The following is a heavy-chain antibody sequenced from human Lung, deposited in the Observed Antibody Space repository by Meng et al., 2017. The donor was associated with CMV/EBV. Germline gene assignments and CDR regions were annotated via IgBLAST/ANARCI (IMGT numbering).Heavy chain of an antibody. D-gene: IGHD2-21*02. CDR2: IYNNGST. CDR1: GGSISSSDW. J-gene: IGHJ4*02. V-gene: IGHV4-4*02. CDR3: ARVVTALWGYYFDY. Sequence: QAQLQESGPGLVKPSGTLALTCAGVGGSISSSDWWRCVRQPPGKGVEWSGEIYNNGSTNYNPSSKSRVTISVDKSKHKFSLKLSSVTAADNSVYYCARVVTALWGYYFDYWGQGTLVTVSS.